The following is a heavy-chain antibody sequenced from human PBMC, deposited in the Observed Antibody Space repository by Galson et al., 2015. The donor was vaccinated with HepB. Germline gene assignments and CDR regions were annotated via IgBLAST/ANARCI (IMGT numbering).Heavy chain of an antibody. CDR1: GFTFSSYS. Sequence: SLRLSCAASGFTFSSYSMNWVRQAPGKGLEWVSSISSSSSYIYYADSVKGRFTISRDNAKNSLYLQMNSLRAEDTAVYYCARGSLDNAYYYYGMDVWGQGTTVTVSS. CDR2: ISSSSSYI. CDR3: ARGSLDNAYYYYGMDV. D-gene: IGHD1-1*01. J-gene: IGHJ6*02. V-gene: IGHV3-21*01.